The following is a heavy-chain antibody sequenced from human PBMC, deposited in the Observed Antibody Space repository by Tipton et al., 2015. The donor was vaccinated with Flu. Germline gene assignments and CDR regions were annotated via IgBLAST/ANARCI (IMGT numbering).Heavy chain of an antibody. V-gene: IGHV4-30-2*01. J-gene: IGHJ6*02. D-gene: IGHD2-8*01. CDR1: GGAISSGDYS. Sequence: TLSLTCGVSGGAISSGDYSWSWIRQPPGKGLEWIGYTFHSGKTYFNPSLQSRVSISVDRSKNQFYLEMSSVTAADTAVYYCARITNGTYYYGMDVWGQGTTVTVSS. CDR3: ARITNGTYYYGMDV. CDR2: TFHSGKT.